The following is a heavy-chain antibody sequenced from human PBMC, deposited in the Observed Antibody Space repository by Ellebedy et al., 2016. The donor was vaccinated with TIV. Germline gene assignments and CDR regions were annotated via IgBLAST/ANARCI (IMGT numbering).Heavy chain of an antibody. CDR1: GYTFTSYD. CDR2: MNPNSGNT. J-gene: IGHJ4*02. CDR3: ARGRGYYDSKSYYKGHDY. V-gene: IGHV1-8*01. Sequence: AASVKVSCKASGYTFTSYDIYWVRQVTGQGLEWMGWMNPNSGNTGHAQNFQGRVTMTRNTSISTAYMELSSLRSEDTAVYYCARGRGYYDSKSYYKGHDYWGQGTLVTVSS. D-gene: IGHD3-10*01.